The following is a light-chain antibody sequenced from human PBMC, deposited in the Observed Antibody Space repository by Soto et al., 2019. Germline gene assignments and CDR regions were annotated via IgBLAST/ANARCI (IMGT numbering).Light chain of an antibody. Sequence: GDRVTITCRASQSISSWLAWYQQKPGKAPNLLIYDASALESGVPSRFSGSGSGTEFTLTISSLQPDDFAAYYCQQYNSYSQTFGQGTKVDI. CDR1: QSISSW. CDR3: QQYNSYSQT. CDR2: DAS. J-gene: IGKJ1*01. V-gene: IGKV1-5*01.